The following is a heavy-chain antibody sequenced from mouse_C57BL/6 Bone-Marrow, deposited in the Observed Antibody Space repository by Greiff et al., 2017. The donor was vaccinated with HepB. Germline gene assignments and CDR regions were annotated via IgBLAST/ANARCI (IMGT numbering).Heavy chain of an antibody. CDR1: GFNIKDYY. Sequence: EVQGVESGAELVKPGASVKLSCTASGFNIKDYYMHWVKQRTEQGLEWIGRIDPEDGETKYAPKFQGKATITADTSSNTAYLQLSSLTSEDTAVYYCASSLVYPWYFDVWGTGTTVTVSS. CDR2: IDPEDGET. V-gene: IGHV14-2*01. CDR3: ASSLVYPWYFDV. J-gene: IGHJ1*03.